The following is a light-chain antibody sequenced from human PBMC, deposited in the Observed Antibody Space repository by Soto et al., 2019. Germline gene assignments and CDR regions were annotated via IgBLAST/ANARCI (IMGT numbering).Light chain of an antibody. CDR3: QQRSNWPLT. V-gene: IGKV2D-29*01. J-gene: IGKJ5*01. Sequence: DIVMTQTPLSLSVTPGQPASISCKSSQSLLHSDGKTYLYWYLQKPGQPPQLLIYEVSNRFSGVPDRFSGSGSGTDFTLTISSLEPEDFAVYYCQQRSNWPLTFGQGTRLEIK. CDR2: EVS. CDR1: QSLLHSDGKTY.